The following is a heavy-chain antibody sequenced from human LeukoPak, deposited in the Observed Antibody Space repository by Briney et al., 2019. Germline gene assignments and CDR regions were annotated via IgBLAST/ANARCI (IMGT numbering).Heavy chain of an antibody. CDR3: ARDYSASGSYGTNWFDP. J-gene: IGHJ5*02. D-gene: IGHD3-10*01. Sequence: ASVKVSCKASGYAFTSYGITWVRQAPGQGLEWMGWISAYNSNTNYAQKLQGRVTMTTDTSTSTAYMELRSLRSDDTAVYYCARDYSASGSYGTNWFDPWGQGTLVTVSS. CDR1: GYAFTSYG. CDR2: ISAYNSNT. V-gene: IGHV1-18*01.